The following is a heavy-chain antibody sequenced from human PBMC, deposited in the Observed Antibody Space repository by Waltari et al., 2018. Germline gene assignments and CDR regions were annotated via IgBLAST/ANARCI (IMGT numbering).Heavy chain of an antibody. V-gene: IGHV4-4*07. J-gene: IGHJ6*03. D-gene: IGHD3-10*01. Sequence: QVQLQESGPGLVKPSETLSLTCTVSGGSISSYYWSWIRQPAGKGLEWIGRIYTSGSTNYNPPLKSRVTMSVDTSKNQFSLKLSSVTAADTAVYYCAREIMVRGRGTYYYYYMDVWGKGTTVTVSS. CDR2: IYTSGST. CDR1: GGSISSYY. CDR3: AREIMVRGRGTYYYYYMDV.